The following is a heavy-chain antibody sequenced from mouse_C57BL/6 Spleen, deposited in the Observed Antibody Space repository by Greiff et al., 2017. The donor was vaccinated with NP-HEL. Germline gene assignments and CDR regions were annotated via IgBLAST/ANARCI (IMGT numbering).Heavy chain of an antibody. CDR2: IHPSSGCT. Sequence: VQLQQSGAELVKPGASVKLSCKASGYTFTSYWMHWVKQRPGQGLEWIGMIHPSSGCTNYNEKFKSKATLTVDKSSNTAYMRLSSLTSEDYAVYYCARSDPWFAYWGQGTLVTVSA. CDR1: GYTFTSYW. J-gene: IGHJ3*01. V-gene: IGHV1-64*01. CDR3: ARSDPWFAY.